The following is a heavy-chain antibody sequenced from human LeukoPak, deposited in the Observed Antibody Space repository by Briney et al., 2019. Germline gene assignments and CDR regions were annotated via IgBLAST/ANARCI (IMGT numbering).Heavy chain of an antibody. CDR3: ARARFYPPTYYFDY. D-gene: IGHD3-16*01. J-gene: IGHJ4*02. CDR1: GGSFSGYY. V-gene: IGHV4-59*08. Sequence: PSETLSLTCAVYGGSFSGYYWSWVRQPPGKGLEWIGYIYYSGSTNYNPSLKSRVTISVDTSKNQFSLKLSSVTAADTAVYYCARARFYPPTYYFDYWGQGTLVTVSS. CDR2: IYYSGST.